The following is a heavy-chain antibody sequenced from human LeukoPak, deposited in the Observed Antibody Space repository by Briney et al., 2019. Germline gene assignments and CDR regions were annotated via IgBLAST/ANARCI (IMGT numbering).Heavy chain of an antibody. CDR3: ARISDTATTPFDY. D-gene: IGHD4-17*01. J-gene: IGHJ4*02. CDR2: ISSSSSTI. V-gene: IGHV3-48*01. CDR1: GFTFSSYG. Sequence: GGSLRLSCAASGFTFSSYGMHWVRQAPGKGLEWVSYISSSSSTIYYADSVKGRFTISRDNAKNSLYLQMNSLRAEDTAVYYCARISDTATTPFDYWGQGTLVTVSS.